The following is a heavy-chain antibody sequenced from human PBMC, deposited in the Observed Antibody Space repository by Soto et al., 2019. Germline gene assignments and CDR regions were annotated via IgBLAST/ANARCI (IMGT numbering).Heavy chain of an antibody. CDR3: ARVSSSWGLVNYFDY. CDR1: GGSVSSGNYY. CDR2: IYYSGST. D-gene: IGHD6-13*01. J-gene: IGHJ4*02. Sequence: QVQLQESGPGLVMPSETLSLTCTVSGGSVSSGNYYWSWIRQPPGKGLECIGYIYYSGSTNYNPSLKSRVTISVDTSKNQFSLKLSSLTAADTAAYYCARVSSSWGLVNYFDYWGQGTLVTVSS. V-gene: IGHV4-61*01.